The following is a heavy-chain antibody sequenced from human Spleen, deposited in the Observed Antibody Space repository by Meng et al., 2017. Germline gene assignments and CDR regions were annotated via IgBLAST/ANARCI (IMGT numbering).Heavy chain of an antibody. CDR3: ARGYSYGIYYYYGMDV. D-gene: IGHD5-18*01. Sequence: GSLRLCCAASGFTFSSYGMHWVRQAPGKGLEWVAVIWYDGSNKYYADSVKGRFTISRDNSKNTLYLQMNSLRAEDTAVYYCARGYSYGIYYYYGMDVWGQGTTVTVSS. V-gene: IGHV3-33*01. CDR2: IWYDGSNK. CDR1: GFTFSSYG. J-gene: IGHJ6*02.